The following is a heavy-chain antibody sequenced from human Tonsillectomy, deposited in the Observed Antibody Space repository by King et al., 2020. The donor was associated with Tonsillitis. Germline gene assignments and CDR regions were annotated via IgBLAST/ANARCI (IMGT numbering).Heavy chain of an antibody. V-gene: IGHV3-30*18. CDR3: AKEVYRRNWPTFDH. J-gene: IGHJ4*02. CDR1: GFSFSSYG. CDR2: VSYDGSKE. D-gene: IGHD5-12*01. Sequence: VQLVESGGGVVQPGRSLRLSCAASGFSFSSYGMHWVRQAPGKGLEWVAVVSYDGSKEYYADSVKGRFTISRDNSKKTLHLQMKSLTNEDTAVYYCAKEVYRRNWPTFDHWGQGSLVTVSS.